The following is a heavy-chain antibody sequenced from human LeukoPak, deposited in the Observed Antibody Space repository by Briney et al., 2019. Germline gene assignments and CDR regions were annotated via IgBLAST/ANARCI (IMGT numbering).Heavy chain of an antibody. CDR3: AKPRD. Sequence: GGSLRLSCAASGFTFTSYSMNWVRQAPGKGLEWVSTISGGGSTYYADSVKGRFTISRDNSKNTLYLQMNSLRAEDTAVYYCAKPRDWGQGTMVTVSS. V-gene: IGHV3-23*01. CDR1: GFTFTSYS. CDR2: ISGGGST. J-gene: IGHJ3*01.